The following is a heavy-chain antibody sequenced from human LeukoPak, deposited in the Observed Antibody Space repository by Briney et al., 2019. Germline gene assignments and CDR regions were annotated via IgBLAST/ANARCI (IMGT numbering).Heavy chain of an antibody. J-gene: IGHJ4*02. D-gene: IGHD5-12*01. Sequence: SETLSLTCAVYGGSFSGYYWSWLRQPPGKGLEWIGEINHSGSTNYNPSLKRRVTISVATSKNQFSLKLSSVTAADTAVYYCARRRWLRFPIDFDYWGQGTLVTVPS. CDR3: ARRRWLRFPIDFDY. CDR2: INHSGST. V-gene: IGHV4-34*01. CDR1: GGSFSGYY.